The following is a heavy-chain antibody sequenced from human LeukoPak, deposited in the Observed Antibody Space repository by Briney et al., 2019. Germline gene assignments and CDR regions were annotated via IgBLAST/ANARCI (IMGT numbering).Heavy chain of an antibody. CDR2: IIPIFGTA. Sequence: VASVKVSCKASGGTFSSYAISWVRQAPGQGLEWMGGIIPIFGTANYAQKFQGRVTITRDTSASTAYMELSSLRSEDTAVYYCARGLSIVVVVAGLDPWGQGTLVTVSS. CDR1: GGTFSSYA. CDR3: ARGLSIVVVVAGLDP. V-gene: IGHV1-69*05. J-gene: IGHJ5*02. D-gene: IGHD2-15*01.